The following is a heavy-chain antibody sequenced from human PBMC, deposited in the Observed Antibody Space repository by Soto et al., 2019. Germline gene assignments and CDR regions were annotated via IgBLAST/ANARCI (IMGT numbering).Heavy chain of an antibody. J-gene: IGHJ4*02. D-gene: IGHD3-22*01. V-gene: IGHV6-1*01. CDR3: ASSDRRGFGFDY. CDR1: GDSVSSNSAA. Sequence: SQTLSLTCDISGDSVSSNSAAWNWIRQSPSRGLEWLGRTSYRSKWYNDYAVSVKSRITINPDTSKNQFSLQLNSVTPEDTALYYCASSDRRGFGFDYSGQGTLVTVSS. CDR2: TSYRSKWYN.